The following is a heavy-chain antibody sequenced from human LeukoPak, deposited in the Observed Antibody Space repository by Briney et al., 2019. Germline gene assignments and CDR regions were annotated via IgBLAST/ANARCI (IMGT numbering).Heavy chain of an antibody. CDR1: GGSISGGGYY. Sequence: SETLSLTCTVSGGSISGGGYYWTWIRQPAGKGLEWIGRIYTSGSTNYNPSLKSRVSISVDTSKNQFSLKLSSVTAADTAVYYCARLQDIVVEENWFDPWGQGTLVTVSS. V-gene: IGHV4-61*02. J-gene: IGHJ5*02. CDR3: ARLQDIVVEENWFDP. D-gene: IGHD2-15*01. CDR2: IYTSGST.